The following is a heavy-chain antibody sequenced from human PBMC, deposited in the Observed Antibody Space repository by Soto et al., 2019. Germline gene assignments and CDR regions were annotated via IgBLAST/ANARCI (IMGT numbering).Heavy chain of an antibody. D-gene: IGHD2-15*01. CDR2: VSGTGNRT. CDR1: GFTFSSYT. Sequence: GGSLRLSCAASGFTFSSYTMSWVRQAPGKGLEWVSGVSGTGNRTYYADSVKGRFTISRDNSESTLSLQMNSLRDEDTAVYYCAKDPISVLLGGFEFGVQGTMVTVSS. CDR3: AKDPISVLLGGFEF. V-gene: IGHV3-23*01. J-gene: IGHJ3*01.